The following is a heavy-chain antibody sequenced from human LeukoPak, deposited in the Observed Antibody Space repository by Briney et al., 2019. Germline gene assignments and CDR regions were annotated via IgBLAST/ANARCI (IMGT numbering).Heavy chain of an antibody. J-gene: IGHJ5*02. V-gene: IGHV1-46*01. CDR1: GYTFTSYY. CDR3: ARDMLGHYNWFDP. Sequence: ASVKVSCKASGYTFTSYYMHWVRQAPGQGLEWMGIINPSGGSTSYAQKFQGRVTMTRDTSISTAYMELSRLRSDDTAVYYCARDMLGHYNWFDPWGQGTLVTVSS. CDR2: INPSGGST. D-gene: IGHD2-8*01.